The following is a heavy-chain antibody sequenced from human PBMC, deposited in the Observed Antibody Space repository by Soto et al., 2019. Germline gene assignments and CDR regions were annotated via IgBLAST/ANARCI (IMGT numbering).Heavy chain of an antibody. V-gene: IGHV1-3*01. CDR1: GYTFTSYG. J-gene: IGHJ6*02. Sequence: ASVKVSFKASGYTFTSYGIHWVRQAPGQRLGWTGWINGGNGNTRYSEKFQGRVTITRDTSASTAYLELSSVRSEDTAVYYCARDPSDSSAYYHHYYYGMDVWGQGTTVTVSS. CDR3: ARDPSDSSAYYHHYYYGMDV. D-gene: IGHD3-22*01. CDR2: INGGNGNT.